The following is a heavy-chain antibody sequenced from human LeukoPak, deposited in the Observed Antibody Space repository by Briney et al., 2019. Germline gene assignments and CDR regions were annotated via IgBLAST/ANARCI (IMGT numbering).Heavy chain of an antibody. V-gene: IGHV3-30-3*01. Sequence: GGSLRLSCAASGFTFSSYAMHWVRQAPGKGLEWVAVISYDGSNKYYADSVKGRFTISRDNSKNTLYLQMNSPRAEDTAVYYCARGGSGSYLDYWGQGTLVTVSS. CDR2: ISYDGSNK. CDR3: ARGGSGSYLDY. CDR1: GFTFSSYA. D-gene: IGHD1-26*01. J-gene: IGHJ4*02.